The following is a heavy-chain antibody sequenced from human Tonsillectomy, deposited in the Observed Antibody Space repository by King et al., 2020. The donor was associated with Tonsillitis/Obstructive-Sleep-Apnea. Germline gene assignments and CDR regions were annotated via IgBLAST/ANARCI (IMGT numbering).Heavy chain of an antibody. CDR3: AREAVAATLDY. Sequence: VQLVQSGVEVKQPGASVRVSCEASGYTFTSYGVSWVRQAPGQGLEWMGWISTYNGNTKYAQKLQGRVTMTTDTSTNTAYMELRSLRSDDTAVYYCAREAVAATLDYLDQGTLVTVSS. D-gene: IGHD2-15*01. V-gene: IGHV1-18*04. CDR2: ISTYNGNT. J-gene: IGHJ4*02. CDR1: GYTFTSYG.